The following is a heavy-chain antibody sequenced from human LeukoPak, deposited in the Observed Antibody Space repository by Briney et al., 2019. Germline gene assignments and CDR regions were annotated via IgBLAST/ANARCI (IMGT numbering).Heavy chain of an antibody. J-gene: IGHJ5*02. CDR2: IHSSGST. Sequence: SETLSLTCSVTGGSISSGGFYWSWIRQHPGQGLKWIGYIHSSGSTYYNPSLQSRAIISLDTSKSQFSLQLNSVTAADTAVYYCARVDGSGSKRWFDPWGQGVPVTVSS. CDR3: ARVDGSGSKRWFDP. D-gene: IGHD3-10*01. V-gene: IGHV4-31*03. CDR1: GGSISSGGFY.